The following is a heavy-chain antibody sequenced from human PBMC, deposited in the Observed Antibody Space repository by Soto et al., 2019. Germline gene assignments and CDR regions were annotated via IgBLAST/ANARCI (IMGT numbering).Heavy chain of an antibody. Sequence: SEKISGKGCEDSISSYWISWVSQIQGKGLEWMGIIYPGDSDTRYSPSFQGQVAISADKSINTAYLQWSSLKASDTAMYYCARRGHSIYAVDVWGQGTTVTVSS. V-gene: IGHV5-51*01. CDR3: ARRGHSIYAVDV. D-gene: IGHD2-21*01. CDR2: IYPGDSDT. CDR1: EDSISSYW. J-gene: IGHJ6*02.